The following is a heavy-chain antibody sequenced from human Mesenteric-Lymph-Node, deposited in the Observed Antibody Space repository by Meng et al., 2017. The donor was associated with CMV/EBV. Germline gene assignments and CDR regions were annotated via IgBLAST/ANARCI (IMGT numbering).Heavy chain of an antibody. Sequence: GGSLRLSCAASGFTFASYAMSWVRQAPGKGLEWVSVISGSGGSTYYADSVKGRFTISRDNAKNSLYLQMNSLRAEDTAVYYCARDTYSSLYYYYGMDVWGQGTTVTVSS. J-gene: IGHJ6*02. CDR3: ARDTYSSLYYYYGMDV. V-gene: IGHV3-23*01. CDR2: ISGSGGST. CDR1: GFTFASYA. D-gene: IGHD4-11*01.